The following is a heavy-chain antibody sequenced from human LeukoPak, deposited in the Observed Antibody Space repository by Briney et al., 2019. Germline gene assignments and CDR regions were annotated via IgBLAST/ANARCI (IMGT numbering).Heavy chain of an antibody. J-gene: IGHJ4*02. CDR3: VGVREGVDY. CDR1: GFTFSSYG. CDR2: IWYDGSNK. Sequence: GGSLRLSCAASGFTFSSYGMHWVRQAPGKGLEWVAVIWYDGSNKYYADSVKGRFTISRDNSKNTLYLQMNSLRAEDTAVHYCVGVREGVDYWGQGTLVTVSS. V-gene: IGHV3-33*01. D-gene: IGHD1-1*01.